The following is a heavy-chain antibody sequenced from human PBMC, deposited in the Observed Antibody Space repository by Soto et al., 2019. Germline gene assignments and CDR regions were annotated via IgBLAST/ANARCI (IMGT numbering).Heavy chain of an antibody. D-gene: IGHD3-10*01. CDR1: GFSLSTSGVG. V-gene: IGHV2-5*01. J-gene: IGHJ5*02. Sequence: SGPTLVNPTQTLTLTCTFSGFSLSTSGVGVGWIRQPPGKALEWLALIYWNDDKRYSPSLKSRLTITKDTSKNQVVLTMTNMDPVDTATYYFAHSLPGLWFAPNNWFDPWGQGTLVTVSS. CDR2: IYWNDDK. CDR3: AHSLPGLWFAPNNWFDP.